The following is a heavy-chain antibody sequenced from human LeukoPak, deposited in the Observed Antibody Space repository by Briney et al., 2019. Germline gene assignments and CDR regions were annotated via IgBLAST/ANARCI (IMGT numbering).Heavy chain of an antibody. V-gene: IGHV3-30-3*01. CDR1: GFTFTDYA. J-gene: IGHJ4*02. CDR2: ISYDGDHK. D-gene: IGHD1-26*01. CDR3: AREYYSGNYYVFDY. Sequence: PGRSLRLSCAASGFTFTDYAIHWVRQAPGQGLEWVAVISYDGDHKYYPDSVKGRFTISRDNSKNTVYLQMNSLRVEDTAVYFCAREYYSGNYYVFDYWGQGTMVTVSS.